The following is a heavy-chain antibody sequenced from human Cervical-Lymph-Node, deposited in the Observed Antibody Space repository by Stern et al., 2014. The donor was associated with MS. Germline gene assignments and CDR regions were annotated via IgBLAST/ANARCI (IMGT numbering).Heavy chain of an antibody. J-gene: IGHJ2*01. Sequence: QLQLQESGPGLVKPSGTLSLTCAVSGGSVSSTNWWSWVRQSPGKGLEWIGNIYHSGASNYRPSLRSRVSISLDNSKNHLSLHLTSVTAADTAVYYCARERQQYCNSEGCSYWYFDLWGRGTLVTVSS. V-gene: IGHV4-4*02. CDR3: ARERQQYCNSEGCSYWYFDL. CDR1: GGSVSSTNW. D-gene: IGHD2/OR15-2a*01. CDR2: IYHSGAS.